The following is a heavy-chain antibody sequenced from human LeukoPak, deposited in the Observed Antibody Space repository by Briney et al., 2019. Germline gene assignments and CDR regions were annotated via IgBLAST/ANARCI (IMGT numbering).Heavy chain of an antibody. CDR2: IKSEADGRTT. CDR1: GFTFSNAW. Sequence: GGSLRLSCAASGFTFSNAWMSWVRQAPGKGLEWVGRIKSEADGRTTGYAAPVKGRFTVSRDDSKNTLYLQMNSLKTEDTALYYCTTDIDYVFAFDNWGQGTMITVSS. CDR3: TTDIDYVFAFDN. V-gene: IGHV3-15*01. D-gene: IGHD4-17*01. J-gene: IGHJ3*02.